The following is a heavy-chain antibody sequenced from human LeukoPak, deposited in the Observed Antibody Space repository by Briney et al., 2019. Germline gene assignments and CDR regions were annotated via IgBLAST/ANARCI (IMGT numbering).Heavy chain of an antibody. CDR3: ARDRPTGASRVFVVQ. Sequence: GGSLRLSCTASGFSFSTYAMTWVRQAPGKGLEWISSMSSGSRYIYYADSVKGRFTISRDNAKNSLYLLMNNLRAEDTAIYYCARDRPTGASRVFVVQWGQGTPVTVSS. J-gene: IGHJ4*02. CDR2: MSSGSRYI. CDR1: GFSFSTYA. V-gene: IGHV3-21*06. D-gene: IGHD2-15*01.